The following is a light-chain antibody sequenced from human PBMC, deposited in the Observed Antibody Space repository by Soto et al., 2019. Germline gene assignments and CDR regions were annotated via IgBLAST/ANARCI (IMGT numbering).Light chain of an antibody. CDR2: EVS. CDR1: SSDVGLYNY. Sequence: QSALTQPASVSGSPGQSITISCTGTSSDVGLYNYVSWYQQYPGKAAKRMIFEVSNRPSGVSNRFSGSKSGNTASLTISGLQAEDEADYYCISYTTSSTSYVFGTGTKLTVL. V-gene: IGLV2-14*01. J-gene: IGLJ1*01. CDR3: ISYTTSSTSYV.